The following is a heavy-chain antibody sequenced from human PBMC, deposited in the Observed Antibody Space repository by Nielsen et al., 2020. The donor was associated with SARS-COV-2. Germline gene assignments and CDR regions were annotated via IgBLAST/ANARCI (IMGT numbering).Heavy chain of an antibody. J-gene: IGHJ6*02. CDR2: ISGSGGST. D-gene: IGHD2-2*01. V-gene: IGHV3-23*01. CDR1: GFTFSSYA. CDR3: AKSVKPRYCSSTSCYYYYGMDV. Sequence: GGSLRLSCAASGFTFSSYAMSWVRQAPGKGLEWVSAISGSGGSTYYADSVKGRFTISRDNSKNTLYLQMNSLRAEDTAVYYCAKSVKPRYCSSTSCYYYYGMDVWGQGTTVTVSS.